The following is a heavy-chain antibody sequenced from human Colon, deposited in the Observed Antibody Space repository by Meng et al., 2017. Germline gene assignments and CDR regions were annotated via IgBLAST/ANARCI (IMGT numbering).Heavy chain of an antibody. CDR2: IHSIGNT. CDR1: GGSINSADYY. Sequence: QVQLQESGPGVVKPSQTLALTCTYSGGSINSADYYWNWIRQSPGTGMVWLGLIHSIGNTYYTPSLKSRLTMFFGTSKNQFSLRLTSVTEADAAVYYCARNPVIPDARTFDFWGQGALVTVSS. D-gene: IGHD2-2*01. CDR3: ARNPVIPDARTFDF. J-gene: IGHJ4*02. V-gene: IGHV4-30-4*01.